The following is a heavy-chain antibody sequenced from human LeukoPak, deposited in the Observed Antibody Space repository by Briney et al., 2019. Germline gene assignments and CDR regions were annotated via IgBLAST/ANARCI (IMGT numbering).Heavy chain of an antibody. Sequence: GGSLRLSCAASGFTFSNAWMSWVRQAQGRGLEWVSIIYIDDTTHYADSVRGRFTISRDISKNTVYLQMYSLRVEDTAVYFCTRAGEVLPHDGFDIWGRGTMVTVSS. CDR2: IYIDDTT. J-gene: IGHJ3*02. CDR1: GFTFSNAW. V-gene: IGHV3-53*01. D-gene: IGHD3-10*01. CDR3: TRAGEVLPHDGFDI.